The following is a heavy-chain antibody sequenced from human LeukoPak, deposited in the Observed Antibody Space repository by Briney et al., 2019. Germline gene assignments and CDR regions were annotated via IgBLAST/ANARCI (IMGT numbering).Heavy chain of an antibody. CDR2: INPNSGGT. V-gene: IGHV1-2*02. Sequence: ASVKVSFKASAYTFTGYYLHWVRQAPGQGVQWMGWINPNSGGTNYGQDFRGRVTMTRDTSISTGYMELSRLTSDDTAVYYCARAKDFYSGMDLWGQGTTVTVSS. J-gene: IGHJ6*02. CDR1: AYTFTGYY. CDR3: ARAKDFYSGMDL.